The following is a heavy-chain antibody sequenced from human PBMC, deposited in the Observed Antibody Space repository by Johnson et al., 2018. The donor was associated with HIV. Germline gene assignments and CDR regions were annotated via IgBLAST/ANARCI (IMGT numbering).Heavy chain of an antibody. V-gene: IGHV3-30*04. Sequence: QVQLVESGGGVVQPGRSLRLSCAASGFTFSSYAMHWVRQAPGKGLEWVAVISYDGSNKNYADSAKGRFTISRNNTKNTLSLQMNSLRAEDTAVYDCARASPNYYDSSGYFPLDAFDIWGQGTMVTVSS. J-gene: IGHJ3*02. D-gene: IGHD3-22*01. CDR2: ISYDGSNK. CDR1: GFTFSSYA. CDR3: ARASPNYYDSSGYFPLDAFDI.